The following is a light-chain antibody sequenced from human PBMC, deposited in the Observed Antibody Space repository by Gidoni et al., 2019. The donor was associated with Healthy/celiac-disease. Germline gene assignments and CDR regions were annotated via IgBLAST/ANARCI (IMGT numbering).Light chain of an antibody. Sequence: IVMTQPPASLVVSLGERATINCKSSQSVLYSSNNKNYLAWYQQKPGQPPTLLIYWASTRESGVPDRFSGSGSGPDFTITISSLQAEDVAVYYCQQYYSTLTFGGGTKVEIK. J-gene: IGKJ4*01. CDR2: WAS. CDR3: QQYYSTLT. CDR1: QSVLYSSNNKNY. V-gene: IGKV4-1*01.